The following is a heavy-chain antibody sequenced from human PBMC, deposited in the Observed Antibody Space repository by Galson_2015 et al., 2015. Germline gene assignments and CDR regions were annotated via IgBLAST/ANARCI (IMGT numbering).Heavy chain of an antibody. CDR3: ARELAGWDDYGDLGPSNFDY. CDR2: INPSGGST. D-gene: IGHD4-17*01. Sequence: SVKVSCKASGYTFTSYYMHWVRQAPGQGLEWMGIINPSGGSTSYAQKFQGRVTMTRDTSTSTVYMELSSLRSEDTAVYYCARELAGWDDYGDLGPSNFDYWGQGTLVTVSS. CDR1: GYTFTSYY. V-gene: IGHV1-46*01. J-gene: IGHJ4*02.